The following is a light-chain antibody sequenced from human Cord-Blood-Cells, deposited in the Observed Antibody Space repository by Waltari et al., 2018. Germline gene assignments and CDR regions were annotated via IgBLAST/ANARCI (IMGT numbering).Light chain of an antibody. CDR3: AAWDDSLSGPV. V-gene: IGLV1-47*01. J-gene: IGLJ3*02. Sequence: QSVLTQPPSASGTPGPRVTISCSGSSSNIGRDYVYCYQQLPGTAPKLLIYRNNQRPSGVPDRFSGSKSGTSASLAISGLRSEDEADYYCAAWDDSLSGPVFGGGTKLTVL. CDR1: SSNIGRDY. CDR2: RNN.